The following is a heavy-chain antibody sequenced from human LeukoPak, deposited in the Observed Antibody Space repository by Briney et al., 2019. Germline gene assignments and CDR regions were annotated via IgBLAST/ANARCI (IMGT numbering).Heavy chain of an antibody. J-gene: IGHJ4*02. V-gene: IGHV3-73*01. CDR1: GFTFSGSP. CDR3: TQSNY. CDR2: IRSKADNYAT. Sequence: GVSLRLSCAASGFTFSGSPILWVRQASGKGLEWVGRIRSKADNYATAYAASVQGRCTISRDDSKSTAYLQLNSLKTVDTAVYYCTQSNYWGRGALVTVSS.